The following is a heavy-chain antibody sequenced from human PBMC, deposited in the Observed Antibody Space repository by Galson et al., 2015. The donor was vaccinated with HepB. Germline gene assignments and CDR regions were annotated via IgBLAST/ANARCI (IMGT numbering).Heavy chain of an antibody. CDR1: GFTFSSYE. D-gene: IGHD5-24*01. J-gene: IGHJ4*02. CDR2: ISSSGSTI. V-gene: IGHV3-48*03. CDR3: ASGLNPGRGDGYDY. Sequence: SLRLSCAASGFTFSSYEMNWVRQAPGKGLEWVSYISSSGSTIYYADSVKGRFTISRDNAKNSLYLQMNSLRAEDTAVYYCASGLNPGRGDGYDYWGQGTLVTVSS.